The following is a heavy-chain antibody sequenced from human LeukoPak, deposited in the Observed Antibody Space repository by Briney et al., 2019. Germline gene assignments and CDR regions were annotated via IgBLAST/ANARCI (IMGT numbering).Heavy chain of an antibody. CDR1: GYRFNNPW. V-gene: IGHV5-51*01. CDR2: IYPGDSDT. CDR3: ARQRERGYSYVD. J-gene: IGHJ4*02. D-gene: IGHD5-18*01. Sequence: GESLKISFKGSGYRFNNPWIAWVRPMPGKGPGWMGMIYPGDSDTRYSPSFRGQVTISGDKSISTAYLQWSSLKASDTAMYYCARQRERGYSYVDWGQGTLVTVSA.